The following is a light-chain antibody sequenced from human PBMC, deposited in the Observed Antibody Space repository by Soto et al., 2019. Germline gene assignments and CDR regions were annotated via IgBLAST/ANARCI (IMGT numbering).Light chain of an antibody. CDR2: DAS. Sequence: IVLTKSPATLSLSPGARATLSCRASQSVSNYLAWYQKTPGQAQRLLIYDASNRATDIPARFSGSGSGTDFTLTISSLEPEDFAVYYCQQRSNWPPFTFGQGTRLEIK. J-gene: IGKJ5*01. CDR3: QQRSNWPPFT. CDR1: QSVSNY. V-gene: IGKV3-11*01.